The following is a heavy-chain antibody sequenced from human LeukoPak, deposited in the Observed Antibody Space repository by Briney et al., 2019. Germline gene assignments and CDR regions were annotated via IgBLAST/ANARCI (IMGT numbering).Heavy chain of an antibody. CDR2: TNYSGRT. CDR1: GVSLSSSGYS. D-gene: IGHD3-16*02. V-gene: IGHV4-61*08. CDR3: ARYRLTWAQIIEDKWFDR. Sequence: SSQTLSLTCTVSGVSLSSSGYSWNWIRQPPGKTLEWIGYTNYSGRTNYNPSLKSRVTISLDTSKNQFSLRLSSVTAADTAVYYCARYRLTWAQIIEDKWFDRWGQGTLVTVSS. J-gene: IGHJ5*02.